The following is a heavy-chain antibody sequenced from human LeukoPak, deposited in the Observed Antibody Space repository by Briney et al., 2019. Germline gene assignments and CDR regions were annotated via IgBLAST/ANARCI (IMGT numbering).Heavy chain of an antibody. V-gene: IGHV4-30-2*01. J-gene: IGHJ5*02. CDR2: IYHSGST. D-gene: IGHD3-10*01. Sequence: SQTLSLTCTVSGGSISSGGYYWSWLRQPPGKGLEWIGYIYHSGSTYYNPSLKSRVTISVDRSKNQFSLKLSSVTAADTAVYYCARGFPSWSQWFGEAINWLDPWGQGTLVTVSS. CDR1: GGSISSGGYY. CDR3: ARGFPSWSQWFGEAINWLDP.